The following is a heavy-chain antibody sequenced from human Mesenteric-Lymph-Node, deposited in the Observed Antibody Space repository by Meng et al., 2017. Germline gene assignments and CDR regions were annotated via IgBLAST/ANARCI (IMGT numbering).Heavy chain of an antibody. CDR2: LPHRGSS. J-gene: IGHJ1*01. V-gene: IGHV4-4*02. D-gene: IGHD3-10*01. Sequence: QSRVVAPALLNPVETLSPLCAVTCDSITNHNGWSRVGQPPGEGLEWIGELPHRGSSVYNPSLKSRGSMSIDKSKNQFALKLTSVTAADTAVYHCLRGSGGSVWGQGTLVTVSS. CDR3: LRGSGGSV. CDR1: CDSITNHNG.